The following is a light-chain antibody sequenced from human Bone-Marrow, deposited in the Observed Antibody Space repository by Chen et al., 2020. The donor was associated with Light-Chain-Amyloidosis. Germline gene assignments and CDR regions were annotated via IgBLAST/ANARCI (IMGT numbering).Light chain of an antibody. V-gene: IGLV2-23*01. CDR3: CSYAPGNIFV. CDR1: STNVGTYNL. Sequence: QSALTQQSSVAGSPGQSITITCTGASTNVGTYNLVSLNQQFPEKVPKLIIYEDIKRPSGVSDRFSASKSGSTASLTISGLQAEDEADYYCCSYAPGNIFVFGNGTKVTVL. CDR2: EDI. J-gene: IGLJ1*01.